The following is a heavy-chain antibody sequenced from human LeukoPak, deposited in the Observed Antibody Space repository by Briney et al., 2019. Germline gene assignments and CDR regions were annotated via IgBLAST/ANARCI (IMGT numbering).Heavy chain of an antibody. J-gene: IGHJ5*02. CDR2: IIPIFGTA. CDR1: GGTFSSYA. D-gene: IGHD6-19*01. Sequence: ASVKVSCKASGGTFSSYAISWVRQAPGQGLEWMGGIIPIFGTANYAQKFQGRVTITTDESTSTAYMELSSLRSEDTAVYYCARAVAAHNWFDPRGQGTLVTVSS. CDR3: ARAVAAHNWFDP. V-gene: IGHV1-69*05.